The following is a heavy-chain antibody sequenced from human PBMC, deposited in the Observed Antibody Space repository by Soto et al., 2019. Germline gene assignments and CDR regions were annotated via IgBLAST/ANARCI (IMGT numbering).Heavy chain of an antibody. D-gene: IGHD3-9*01. V-gene: IGHV3-23*01. CDR2: ISGSGGST. CDR1: GFTFSSYA. Sequence: HPGGSLRLSCAASGFTFSSYAMSWVRQAPGKGLEWVSAISGSGGSTYYADSVKGRFTISRDNSKNTLYLQMNSLRAEDTAVYYCAKDQSGITPGRYFDWLNKGYNWFDPWGQGTLVTVSS. CDR3: AKDQSGITPGRYFDWLNKGYNWFDP. J-gene: IGHJ5*02.